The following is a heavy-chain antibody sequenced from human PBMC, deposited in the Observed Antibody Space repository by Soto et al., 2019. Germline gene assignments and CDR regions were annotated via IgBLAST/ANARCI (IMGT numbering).Heavy chain of an antibody. CDR1: GFTVSSNY. CDR3: ARDVVARGGYFDY. D-gene: IGHD3-10*01. Sequence: GGSLRLSCAASGFTVSSNYMSWVRQAPGKGLEWVSVIYSGGSTYYADSVKGRFTISRDNSKKTLYLQMNSLRAEDTAVYYCARDVVARGGYFDYWGQGTLVTVSS. V-gene: IGHV3-53*01. CDR2: IYSGGST. J-gene: IGHJ4*02.